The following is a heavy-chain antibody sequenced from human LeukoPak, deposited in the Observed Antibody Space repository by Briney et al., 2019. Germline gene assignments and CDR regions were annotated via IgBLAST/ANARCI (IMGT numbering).Heavy chain of an antibody. D-gene: IGHD3-10*01. Sequence: VASVKVSCKVSGYTLTELSMHRVRQAPGKGVEWMGGFDPEDGETIYAQKFQGRVTMTEDTSTDTAYMELSSLRSEDTAVYYCATDHYLVRGSGSYYNWGQGTLVTVSS. CDR3: ATDHYLVRGSGSYYN. CDR2: FDPEDGET. CDR1: GYTLTELS. V-gene: IGHV1-24*01. J-gene: IGHJ4*02.